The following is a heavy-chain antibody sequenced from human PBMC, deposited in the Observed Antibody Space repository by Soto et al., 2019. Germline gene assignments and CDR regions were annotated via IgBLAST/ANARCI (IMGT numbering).Heavy chain of an antibody. J-gene: IGHJ4*02. CDR1: GGSFSGYY. D-gene: IGHD3-10*01. CDR3: ARDKITCLFDY. CDR2: INHSGST. V-gene: IGHV4-34*01. Sequence: SETLSLTCAVYGGSFSGYYWTWIRQPPGTGLEWIGEINHSGSTNYNPSLKSRVTISVDTSKNQFSLKLTSVTAADTAVYYCARDKITCLFDYWGQGTLGTGPS.